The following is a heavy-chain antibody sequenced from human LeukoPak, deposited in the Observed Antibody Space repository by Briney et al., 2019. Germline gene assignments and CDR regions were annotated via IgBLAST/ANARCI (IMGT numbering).Heavy chain of an antibody. J-gene: IGHJ4*02. CDR1: GFTFDDYA. Sequence: GGSLRLSCAASGFTFDDYAMHWVRQAPGKGLEWVSGISWNSGSIGYADSVKGRFTISRDNAKNSLYLQMNSLRAEDTALYYCAKDNGYYYDSSGQNFDYWGQGTLVTVSS. CDR2: ISWNSGSI. D-gene: IGHD3-22*01. CDR3: AKDNGYYYDSSGQNFDY. V-gene: IGHV3-9*01.